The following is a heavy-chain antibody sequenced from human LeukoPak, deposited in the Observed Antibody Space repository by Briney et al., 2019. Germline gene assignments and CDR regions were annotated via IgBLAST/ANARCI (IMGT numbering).Heavy chain of an antibody. CDR2: IYHSGST. CDR1: GYSISSGYC. V-gene: IGHV4-38-2*02. Sequence: SETLSLTCTVSGYSISSGYCWGWIRQPPGKGLEWIGSIYHSGSTYYNPSLKSRVTISVDTSKNQFSLKLSSVTAADTAVYYCARPTVRGVWAFDIWGQGTMVTVSS. J-gene: IGHJ3*02. CDR3: ARPTVRGVWAFDI. D-gene: IGHD3-10*01.